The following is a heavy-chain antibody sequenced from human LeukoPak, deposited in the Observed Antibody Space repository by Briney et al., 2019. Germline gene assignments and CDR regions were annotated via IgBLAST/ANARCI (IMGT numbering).Heavy chain of an antibody. Sequence: PSETLSLTCTVSGGSVSGGNYFWTWIRQPPGKGLEWIGYMYYSGSTYYNPSLKSRVIISVDPSKNQFTLKLTSVSAADTAMYYCARATDAIFDWFDSWGQGPLVTVSS. CDR2: MYYSGST. V-gene: IGHV4-30-4*01. CDR1: GGSVSGGNYF. J-gene: IGHJ5*01. CDR3: ARATDAIFDWFDS. D-gene: IGHD2-21*02.